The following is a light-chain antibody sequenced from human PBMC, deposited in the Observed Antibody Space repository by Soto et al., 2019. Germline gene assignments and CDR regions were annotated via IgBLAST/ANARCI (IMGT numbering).Light chain of an antibody. J-gene: IGKJ4*01. V-gene: IGKV1-5*01. CDR2: DAS. CDR1: QSISSW. CDR3: HQSYSTPLT. Sequence: DIHINLSPSTLSASVGDRVTITCRASQSISSWLAWYQQKPGKAPKLLIYDASSLQSGVPSRFSGSGSGTVFTLTISSLQPEDFATYYCHQSYSTPLTFGGGGKVDI.